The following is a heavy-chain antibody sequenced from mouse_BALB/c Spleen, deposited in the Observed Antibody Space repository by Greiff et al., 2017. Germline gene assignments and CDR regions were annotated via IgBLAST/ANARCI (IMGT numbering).Heavy chain of an antibody. D-gene: IGHD1-2*01. CDR3: ARGSTATDAMDY. CDR1: GFTFSSYA. CDR2: ISSGGST. Sequence: EVKLVESGGGLVKPGGSLKLSCAASGFTFSSYAMSWVRQTPAKRLEWVASISSGGSTYYPDSVKGRFTISRDNARNILYLQMSSLRSEDTAMYYCARGSTATDAMDYWGQGTSVTVSS. J-gene: IGHJ4*01. V-gene: IGHV5-6-5*01.